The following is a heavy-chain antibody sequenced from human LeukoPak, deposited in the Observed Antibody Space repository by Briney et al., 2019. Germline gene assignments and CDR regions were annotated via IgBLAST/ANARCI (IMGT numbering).Heavy chain of an antibody. D-gene: IGHD6-19*01. J-gene: IGHJ4*02. CDR3: ARVSGSGRYRD. CDR2: IKQDGSEK. V-gene: IGHV3-7*01. CDR1: GFTFSSYW. Sequence: GGSLRLSCAASGFTFSSYWMSLVRQAPGKGLEWVANIKQDGSEKYYVDSVKGRFTISRDNAKNSLYLQMNSLRAEDTAVYYCARVSGSGRYRDWDQGTLVTVSS.